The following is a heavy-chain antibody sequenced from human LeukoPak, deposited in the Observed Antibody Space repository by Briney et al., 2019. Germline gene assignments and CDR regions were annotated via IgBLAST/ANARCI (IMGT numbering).Heavy chain of an antibody. D-gene: IGHD6-19*01. CDR3: ARVQGSSGPGIFDY. CDR2: IKQDGSEK. CDR1: GLTLSSYW. J-gene: IGHJ4*02. V-gene: IGHV3-7*01. Sequence: HPGGSLRLSCAASGLTLSSYWMSWVRQAPAKGLEWVANIKQDGSEKYYVDSVKGRFTISRDNAKNSLYLQMNSLRAEDTAVYYCARVQGSSGPGIFDYWGQGTLVTVSS.